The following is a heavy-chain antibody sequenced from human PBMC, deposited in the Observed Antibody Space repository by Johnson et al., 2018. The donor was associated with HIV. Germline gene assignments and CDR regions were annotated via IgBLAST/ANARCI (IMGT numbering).Heavy chain of an antibody. CDR3: TTGQVGRNYGGKYHI. CDR2: IYSKTDGGTT. V-gene: IGHV3-15*01. CDR1: GFTFINAW. D-gene: IGHD1-7*01. J-gene: IGHJ3*02. Sequence: VQLVESGGGLVQPGGSLRLSCAASGFTFINAWMSWVRQAPGKGLEWVGRIYSKTDGGTTEYAAPVKGRFTISRDDSKNTLYLQMNSLKSEDTAVYYCTTGQVGRNYGGKYHIWGQGTMVTVSS.